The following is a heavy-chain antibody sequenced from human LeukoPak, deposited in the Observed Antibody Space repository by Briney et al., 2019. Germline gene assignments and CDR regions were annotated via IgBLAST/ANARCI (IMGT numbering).Heavy chain of an antibody. CDR3: VTSYCSGGSCYSVSGY. V-gene: IGHV3-74*01. Sequence: GGSLRLSCAASGFTFSSYWMHWVRQAPGKGLVWVSRINSDGSSTSYADSVKGRFTISRDNAKNTLYLQMNSLRAEDSAVYYCVTSYCSGGSCYSVSGYWGQGTLVTVSS. CDR2: INSDGSST. CDR1: GFTFSSYW. J-gene: IGHJ4*02. D-gene: IGHD2-15*01.